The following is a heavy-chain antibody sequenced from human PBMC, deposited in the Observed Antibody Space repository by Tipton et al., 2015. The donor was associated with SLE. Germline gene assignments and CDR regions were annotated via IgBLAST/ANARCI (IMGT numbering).Heavy chain of an antibody. Sequence: LSCTVSGGSISSYYWSWIRQPPGKGLEWIGYIYYSGSTNYNPSLKSRVTISVDTSKNQFSLKLSSVTAADTAVYYCAREQMATVTTDYWGQGTLVTVSS. CDR2: IYYSGST. CDR1: GGSISSYY. CDR3: AREQMATVTTDY. D-gene: IGHD4-17*01. V-gene: IGHV4-59*12. J-gene: IGHJ4*02.